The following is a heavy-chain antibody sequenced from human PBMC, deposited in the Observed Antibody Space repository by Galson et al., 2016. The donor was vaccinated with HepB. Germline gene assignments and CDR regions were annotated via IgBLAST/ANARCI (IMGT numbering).Heavy chain of an antibody. CDR1: GATVTNSW. CDR3: AETVLTAVGDWFDP. V-gene: IGHV5-10-1*01. CDR2: VDVTNSYT. Sequence: QSGAEVKKPGESLRISCYLSGATVTNSWISWVRQVPGKGLEWMGRVDVTNSYTFYSPSFQGHVTISADKSINTAYLQWSSLKPSDTAIYFCAETVLTAVGDWFDPWGQGTLVTVSS. J-gene: IGHJ5*02. D-gene: IGHD7-27*01.